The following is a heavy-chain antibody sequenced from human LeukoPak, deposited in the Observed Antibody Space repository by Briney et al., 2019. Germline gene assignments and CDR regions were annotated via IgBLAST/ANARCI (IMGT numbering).Heavy chain of an antibody. Sequence: ASVRVSCKVSGHTLSDLTMHWVRQAPEKGLEWMGGFDPGNGEIIYAQKFQGRVTMTEDASTDTAYMELSSLKSEDTAVYYCAAGGLYDLLPYWGQGTLVTVSS. V-gene: IGHV1-24*01. D-gene: IGHD3-3*01. CDR3: AAGGLYDLLPY. CDR1: GHTLSDLT. CDR2: FDPGNGEI. J-gene: IGHJ4*02.